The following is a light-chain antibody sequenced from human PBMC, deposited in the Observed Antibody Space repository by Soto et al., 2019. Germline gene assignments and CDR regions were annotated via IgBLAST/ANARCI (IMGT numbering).Light chain of an antibody. V-gene: IGKV4-1*01. CDR3: HQYSSTPPT. CDR2: WAS. CDR1: QSVLYSSNNRND. J-gene: IGKJ1*01. Sequence: IVMTQSPDSLAVSLGERATINCKSSQSVLYSSNNRNDLAWYQQKPGQPPKLLIFWASARESGVPDRFSGSGSGTDFTLTISSLQAEDVAVYYCHQYSSTPPTFGQGTKVEI.